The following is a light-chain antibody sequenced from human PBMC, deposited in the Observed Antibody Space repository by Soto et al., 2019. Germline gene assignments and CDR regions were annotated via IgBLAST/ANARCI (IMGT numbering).Light chain of an antibody. Sequence: DIQMTQSPSSLSASVGDRVTITCRASLPISNYLDWYQQKPGKIPNLMVYDASTLQAGVPSRFSGSGSLKGLTLTISSLHPEDVAAEYCQKYNSAPRTVGGGTMVDIK. CDR2: DAS. V-gene: IGKV1-27*01. CDR1: LPISNY. J-gene: IGKJ4*01. CDR3: QKYNSAPRT.